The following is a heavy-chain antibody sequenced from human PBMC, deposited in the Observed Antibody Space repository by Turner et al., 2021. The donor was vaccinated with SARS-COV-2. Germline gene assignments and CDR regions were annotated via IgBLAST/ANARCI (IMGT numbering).Heavy chain of an antibody. CDR3: GRGHSSGWHQSGAFDI. CDR1: GFTVLSNY. CDR2: NYSGGNT. D-gene: IGHD6-19*01. Sequence: VQLVESGGGLIQPGGSLRPSCAASGFTVLSNYMSWVRQAPGKGLVWFSGNYSGGNTYYADGGKGRFTITRDNSKNTQYLQMNSLGAEDTAVYYCGRGHSSGWHQSGAFDIWGQGTMVTVSS. V-gene: IGHV3-53*01. J-gene: IGHJ3*02.